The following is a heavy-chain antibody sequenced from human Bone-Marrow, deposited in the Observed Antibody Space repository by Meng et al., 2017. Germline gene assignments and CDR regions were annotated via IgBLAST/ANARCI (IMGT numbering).Heavy chain of an antibody. D-gene: IGHD3-16*01. J-gene: IGHJ4*02. CDR3: AHRRGGYYLDY. V-gene: IGHV2-5*02. CDR2: IYWDDDK. Sequence: GLDLEWLALIYWDDDKRYSPSLKGRLTITKDTSKNQVVLTMTNMDPVDTATYYCAHRRGGYYLDYWGQGTLVTVSS.